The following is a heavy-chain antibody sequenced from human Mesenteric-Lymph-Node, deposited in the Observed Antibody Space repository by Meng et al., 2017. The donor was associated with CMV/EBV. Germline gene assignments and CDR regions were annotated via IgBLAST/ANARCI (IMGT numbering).Heavy chain of an antibody. CDR2: IIPIFGTA. V-gene: IGHV1-69*05. D-gene: IGHD3-3*01. J-gene: IGHJ5*02. Sequence: EGTCSSFAISWVRQAPGQGLEWMGGIIPIFGTANYAQKFQGRVTITTDESTSTAYMELSSLRSEDTAVYYCARTNYDFWSGYWFDPWGQGTLVTVSS. CDR3: ARTNYDFWSGYWFDP. CDR1: EGTCSSFA.